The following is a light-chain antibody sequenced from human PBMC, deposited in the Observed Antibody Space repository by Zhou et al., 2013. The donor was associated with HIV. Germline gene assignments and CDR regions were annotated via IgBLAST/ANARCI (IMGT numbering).Light chain of an antibody. CDR1: QSVSSY. V-gene: IGKV3-15*01. CDR3: QQYNDWPYT. CDR2: GAS. J-gene: IGKJ2*01. Sequence: EIVLTQSPGTLSLSPGERATLSCRASQSVSSYLAWYQQKPGQAPRLLIYGASSRATDIPARFSGSGSGTEFTLTISSVQSEDSAVYYCQQYNDWPYTFGQGTKLEIK.